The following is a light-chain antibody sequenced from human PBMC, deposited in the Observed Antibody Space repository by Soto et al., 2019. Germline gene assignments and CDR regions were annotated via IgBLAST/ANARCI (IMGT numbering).Light chain of an antibody. J-gene: IGLJ1*01. CDR1: SSDVGTYDY. CDR2: DVN. CDR3: CSFSTSGTHV. V-gene: IGLV2-14*01. Sequence: QSALTQPASVSGSPGQSITISCTGTSSDVGTYDYVSWHQQHPGKAPKLIIYDVNNRPSGVSSRFSGSKSGNTASLTISGRQAEDEADYYCCSFSTSGTHVFGTGTKLTVL.